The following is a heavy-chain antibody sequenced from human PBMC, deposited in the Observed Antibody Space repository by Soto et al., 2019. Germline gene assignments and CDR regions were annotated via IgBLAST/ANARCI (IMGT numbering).Heavy chain of an antibody. CDR1: GFTFSSYW. D-gene: IGHD5-12*01. J-gene: IGHJ4*02. CDR3: ARGEMATITASDY. V-gene: IGHV3-74*01. Sequence: EVQLVESGGGLVQPGGSLRLSCAASGFTFSSYWMHCVRQAPGKGLVWVSRIYPDVSTTTYADSVKSRFTISRDNAKNTLYSQMSSLRAEDTALYYCARGEMATITASDYWGQGTLVTVSS. CDR2: IYPDVSTT.